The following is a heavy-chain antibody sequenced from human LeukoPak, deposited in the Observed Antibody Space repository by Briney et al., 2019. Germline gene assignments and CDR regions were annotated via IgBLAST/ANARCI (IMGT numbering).Heavy chain of an antibody. V-gene: IGHV4-59*11. J-gene: IGHJ4*01. CDR3: ARLAIFGLPFPEYFAY. CDR2: IYYSGST. CDR1: GGSISSHY. Sequence: PSETLSLTCTVPGGSISSHYWSWIRQPPGKGLEWIGYIYYSGSTNYNPSLKSRVTISVDTSKNQFSLKLSSVTAADTAVYYCARLAIFGLPFPEYFAYWGQGTLVTV. D-gene: IGHD3/OR15-3a*01.